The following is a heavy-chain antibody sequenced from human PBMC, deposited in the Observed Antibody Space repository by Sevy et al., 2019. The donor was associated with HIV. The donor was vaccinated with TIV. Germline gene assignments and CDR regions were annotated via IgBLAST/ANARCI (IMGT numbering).Heavy chain of an antibody. CDR1: GFSFSDSY. V-gene: IGHV3-11*01. CDR3: AKKGYSSGICYYFDY. D-gene: IGHD5-18*01. CDR2: ISGSGNII. Sequence: GGSLRLSCAASGFSFSDSYMSWVRQAPGKGLEWIAYISGSGNIIYYADSVRGRFSISRDNAKKSLYLQMNSLRAEDTAVYFCAKKGYSSGICYYFDYWGQGTLVTVSS. J-gene: IGHJ4*02.